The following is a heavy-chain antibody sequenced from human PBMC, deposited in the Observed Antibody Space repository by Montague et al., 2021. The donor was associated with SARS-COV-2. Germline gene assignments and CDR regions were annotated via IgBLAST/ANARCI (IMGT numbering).Heavy chain of an antibody. D-gene: IGHD6-19*01. V-gene: IGHV2-5*02. J-gene: IGHJ5*02. CDR1: GFSLSTSGVG. CDR2: IYWDDDK. CDR3: AHRGIAVAGPGCDP. Sequence: PALVKPTQTLTLTCTFSGFSLSTSGVGVGWIRQPPGKALEWLALIYWDDDKRYSLSLKSRLTITKDTSKNQVVLTMTNMDPVDTATYYCAHRGIAVAGPGCDPGGQGTLVTVSS.